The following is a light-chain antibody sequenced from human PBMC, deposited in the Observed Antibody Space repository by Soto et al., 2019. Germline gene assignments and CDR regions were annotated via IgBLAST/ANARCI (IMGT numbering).Light chain of an antibody. CDR1: QSFRGL. V-gene: IGKV3-11*01. CDR3: QQYGSSGT. CDR2: DAY. Sequence: EVVLTQSPVTLSLSPGERATLSCRASQSFRGLLAWYQQKPGQAPSLLIYDAYNRATGIPPRFSGSGSGTEFTLTISSLEPEDFAVYYCQQYGSSGTFGQGTKVDI. J-gene: IGKJ1*01.